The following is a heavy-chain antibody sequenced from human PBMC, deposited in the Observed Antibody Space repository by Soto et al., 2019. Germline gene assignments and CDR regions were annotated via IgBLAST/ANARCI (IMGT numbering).Heavy chain of an antibody. J-gene: IGHJ6*02. CDR1: GGPISSGGYY. CDR3: AREVVVVVAADDYYYYGMDV. Sequence: TLSLTCTVSGGPISSGGYYWSWIRQHPGKGLEWIGYIYYSGSTYYNPSLKSRVTISVDTSKNQFSLKLSSVTAADTAVYYCAREVVVVVAADDYYYYGMDVWGQGTTVTVSS. V-gene: IGHV4-31*03. D-gene: IGHD2-15*01. CDR2: IYYSGST.